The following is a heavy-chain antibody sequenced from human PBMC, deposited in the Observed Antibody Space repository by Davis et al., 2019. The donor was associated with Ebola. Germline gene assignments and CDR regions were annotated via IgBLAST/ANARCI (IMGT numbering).Heavy chain of an antibody. V-gene: IGHV3-74*01. Sequence: GESLKISCAASGFTFSGFWVHWVRQPPGKGPVWVARINADGSATGYADSVRGRFTVSRDNAKNTVYLQMNSLRAEDTAVYYCTKDFDTVRSWGQGTLVTVSS. CDR2: INADGSAT. CDR1: GFTFSGFW. CDR3: TKDFDTVRS. D-gene: IGHD3-9*01. J-gene: IGHJ4*02.